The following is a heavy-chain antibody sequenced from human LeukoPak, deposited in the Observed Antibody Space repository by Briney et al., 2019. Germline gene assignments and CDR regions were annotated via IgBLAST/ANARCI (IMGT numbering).Heavy chain of an antibody. CDR2: IYYSGST. V-gene: IGHV4-39*07. CDR1: GGSISSSSYY. Sequence: PSETLSLTCTVSGGSISSSSYYWGWIRQPPGKGLEWIGSIYYSGSTYYNPSLKSRVTISVDTSKNQFSLKLSSVTAADTAVYYCARVGSGYYTYWFDPWGQGTLVTVSS. CDR3: ARVGSGYYTYWFDP. D-gene: IGHD3-3*01. J-gene: IGHJ5*02.